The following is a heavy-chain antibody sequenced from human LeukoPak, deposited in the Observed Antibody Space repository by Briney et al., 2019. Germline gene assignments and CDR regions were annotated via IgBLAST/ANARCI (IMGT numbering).Heavy chain of an antibody. Sequence: SETLSLTCAVYGGSFSGYYWSWIRQPPGKGLEWIGEINHSGSTNYNPSLKSRVTISVDTSKNQFSLKLSSVTAADTAVYYCARLESIGSLWFGELFPPDAFDIWGQGTMVTVSS. CDR1: GGSFSGYY. CDR2: INHSGST. CDR3: ARLESIGSLWFGELFPPDAFDI. V-gene: IGHV4-34*01. J-gene: IGHJ3*02. D-gene: IGHD3-10*01.